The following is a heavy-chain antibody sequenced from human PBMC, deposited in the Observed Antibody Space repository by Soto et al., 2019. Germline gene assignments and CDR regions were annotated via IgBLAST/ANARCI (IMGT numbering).Heavy chain of an antibody. D-gene: IGHD1-20*01. CDR2: IYPGDSDT. CDR1: GYSFSIYW. CDR3: GRAYNGLDV. V-gene: IGHV5-51*01. J-gene: IGHJ6*02. Sequence: EVQLVQSGAEVKKPGASLKISCTGSGYSFSIYWIGWVRQKPGQGLEWMGNIYPGDSDTTYSPSFQGQVTISVDKYTNPAYLQWRGLQDSGTALYYCGRAYNGLDVWGQWTTVTVSS.